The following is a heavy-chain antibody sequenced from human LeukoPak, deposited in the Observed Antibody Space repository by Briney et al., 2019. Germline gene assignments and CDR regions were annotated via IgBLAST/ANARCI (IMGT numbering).Heavy chain of an antibody. CDR3: ARVPRGGTGYYFDY. CDR1: GFTFSSFS. J-gene: IGHJ4*02. Sequence: PGGSLRLSCAASGFTFSSFSMNWVRQAPGKGLEWVSSISSGGRYIFYADSVKGRFTISRDNAKNSLHLQMNSLRAEDTAVYYCARVPRGGTGYYFDYWGQGTLVTVSS. CDR2: ISSGGRYI. V-gene: IGHV3-21*01. D-gene: IGHD2-15*01.